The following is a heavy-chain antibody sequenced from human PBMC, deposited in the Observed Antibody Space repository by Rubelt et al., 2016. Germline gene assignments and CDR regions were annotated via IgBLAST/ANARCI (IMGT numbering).Heavy chain of an antibody. V-gene: IGHV3-11*01. J-gene: IGHJ4*02. CDR3: ARKSSSSPPGDY. D-gene: IGHD6-13*01. Sequence: GRGLDWVSYISRSGSTIYYADSVKGRFTISRDNAKNSLYLQMNSLRAEDTAVYYCARKSSSSPPGDYWGQGTLVTVSS. CDR2: ISRSGSTI.